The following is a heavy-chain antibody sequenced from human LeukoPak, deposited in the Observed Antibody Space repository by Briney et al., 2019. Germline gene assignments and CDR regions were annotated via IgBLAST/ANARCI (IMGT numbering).Heavy chain of an antibody. V-gene: IGHV1-69*13. CDR2: IIPIFGTA. J-gene: IGHJ6*03. CDR1: GGTFSSYA. D-gene: IGHD2-2*01. CDR3: ASGGDCSSTSCYYYYYMDV. Sequence: GASVKVSCKASGGTFSSYAISWVRQAPGQGLEWMGGIIPIFGTANYAQKFQGRVTITADESTSTAYMELSSLRSEDTAVYYCASGGDCSSTSCYYYYYMDVWGKGTTVTVSS.